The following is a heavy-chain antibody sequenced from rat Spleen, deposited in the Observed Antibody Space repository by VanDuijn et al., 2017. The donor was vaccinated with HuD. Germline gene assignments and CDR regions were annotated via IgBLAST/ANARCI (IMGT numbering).Heavy chain of an antibody. Sequence: EVQLVESGGGLVQPGRSLKLSCAASGFTFSDYYMAWVRQAPTKGLEWVASISPTGGTTYYRDSVEGRFTVSRDNAKSTLYLQIDSLRSEDTATYYCAREIRHYFDYWAQGVMVTVSS. J-gene: IGHJ2*01. V-gene: IGHV5S23*01. CDR3: AREIRHYFDY. CDR1: GFTFSDYY. CDR2: ISPTGGTT.